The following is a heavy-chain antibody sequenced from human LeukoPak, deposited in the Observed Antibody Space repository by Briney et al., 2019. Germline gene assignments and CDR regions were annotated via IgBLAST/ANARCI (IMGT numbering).Heavy chain of an antibody. CDR2: IWYDGSNK. CDR3: ARDLDYGGNSNFPFDY. Sequence: PGRSLRPSCAASGFTFSSYGMHWVRQAPGKGLEWVAVIWYDGSNKYYADSVKGRFTISRDNSKNTLYLQMNSLRAEDTAVYYCARDLDYGGNSNFPFDYWGQGTLVTVSS. V-gene: IGHV3-33*01. CDR1: GFTFSSYG. J-gene: IGHJ4*02. D-gene: IGHD4-23*01.